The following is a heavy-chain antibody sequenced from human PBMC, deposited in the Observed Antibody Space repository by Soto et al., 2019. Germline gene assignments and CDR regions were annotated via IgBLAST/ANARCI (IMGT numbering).Heavy chain of an antibody. V-gene: IGHV1-69*13. CDR3: ASGNFTYYYDSSGYPL. CDR2: IIPIFGTA. CDR1: GGTFSSYA. D-gene: IGHD3-22*01. J-gene: IGHJ4*02. Sequence: SVKVSCKASGGTFSSYAISWVRQAPGQGLEWMGGIIPIFGTANYAQKFQGRVTITADESTSTAYMELSSLRSEDTAVYYCASGNFTYYYDSSGYPLWGQGTLVTVSS.